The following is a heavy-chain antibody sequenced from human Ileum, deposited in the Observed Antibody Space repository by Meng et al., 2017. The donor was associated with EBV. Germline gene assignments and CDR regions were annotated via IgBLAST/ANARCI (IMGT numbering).Heavy chain of an antibody. CDR1: GGPNRSFY. Sequence: QWRVAEAGPGPVKPSGTLSLTLNVSGGPNRSFYWSWIRPPPGKGLEWIGYIYLSGGTNYNPPLKSRGTMSVDKAQGQFPLKLSPVTGADTAVYYCAKNRINMLDWGQGTLVTVSS. V-gene: IGHV4-59*01. CDR2: IYLSGGT. CDR3: AKNRINMLD. J-gene: IGHJ4*02. D-gene: IGHD3-10*02.